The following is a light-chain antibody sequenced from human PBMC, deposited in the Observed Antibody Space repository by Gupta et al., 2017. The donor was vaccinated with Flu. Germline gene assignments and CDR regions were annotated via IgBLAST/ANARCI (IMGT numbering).Light chain of an antibody. CDR2: DVT. J-gene: IGLJ2*01. V-gene: IGLV2-14*01. Sequence: QSALTQPASVSGSPGQSITISCTGTSSDVGGYNYVSWYQLHPGNTPKLMIYDVTYRPSGLASRFSGSKAGNTSSLTISGLQADDEADYYCSSDTSTNTLIFGGGTKLTVL. CDR3: SSDTSTNTLI. CDR1: SSDVGGYNY.